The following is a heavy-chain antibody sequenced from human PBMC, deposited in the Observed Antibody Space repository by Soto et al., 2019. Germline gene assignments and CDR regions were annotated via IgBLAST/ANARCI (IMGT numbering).Heavy chain of an antibody. CDR2: INPSGGTT. V-gene: IGHV1-46*01. J-gene: IGHJ4*02. Sequence: ASVKVSCKASGYTLTTYYMHWVRQAPGQGLEWMGIINPSGGTTSYAQDFQGRVSMTRDTSTSTVYMDLSSLTSEDTAVYYCARGPTISSGWYGLSPTFSYWGQGTLVTVSS. D-gene: IGHD6-19*01. CDR3: ARGPTISSGWYGLSPTFSY. CDR1: GYTLTTYY.